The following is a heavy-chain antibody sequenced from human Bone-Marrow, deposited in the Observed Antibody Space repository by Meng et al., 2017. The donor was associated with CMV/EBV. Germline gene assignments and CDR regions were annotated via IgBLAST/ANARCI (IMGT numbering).Heavy chain of an antibody. V-gene: IGHV3-48*04. D-gene: IGHD3-10*01. J-gene: IGHJ6*02. CDR2: ISSSGNTI. CDR3: ARALVRGVPYSDYYYYYGMDV. CDR1: GFTFSSYG. Sequence: GESLKISCAASGFTFSSYGMHWVRQAPGKGLEWVSYISSSGNTIYYADSVKGRFTISRDYAKNSLYLQMNSLRAEDTAVYYCARALVRGVPYSDYYYYYGMDVWGQGTTVTVSS.